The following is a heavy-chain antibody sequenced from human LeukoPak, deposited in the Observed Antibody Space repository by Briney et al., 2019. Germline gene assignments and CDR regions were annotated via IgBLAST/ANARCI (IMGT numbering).Heavy chain of an antibody. Sequence: GGSLRLSCAASGFTFSSYSMNWVRQAPGKGLEWVSYISSSSTIYYADSVKGRFTISRDNAKNSLYLHMNSLRAEDTAVYYCARDQSSGRSASSYWGQGTLVTVSS. CDR1: GFTFSSYS. V-gene: IGHV3-48*01. J-gene: IGHJ4*02. D-gene: IGHD3-22*01. CDR2: ISSSSTI. CDR3: ARDQSSGRSASSY.